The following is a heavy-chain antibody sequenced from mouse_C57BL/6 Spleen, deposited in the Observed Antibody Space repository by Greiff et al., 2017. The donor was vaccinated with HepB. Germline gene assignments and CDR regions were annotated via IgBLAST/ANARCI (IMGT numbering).Heavy chain of an antibody. CDR1: GYTFTSYD. J-gene: IGHJ3*01. V-gene: IGHV1-85*01. Sequence: VQLQQSGPELVKPGASVKLSCKASGYTFTSYDINWVKQRPGQGLEWIGWIYPRDGSTKYNEKFKGKATLTVDTSSSTAYMELHSLTSEDSAVYFCARGGDGYDRGFAYWGQGTLVTVSA. D-gene: IGHD2-2*01. CDR3: ARGGDGYDRGFAY. CDR2: IYPRDGST.